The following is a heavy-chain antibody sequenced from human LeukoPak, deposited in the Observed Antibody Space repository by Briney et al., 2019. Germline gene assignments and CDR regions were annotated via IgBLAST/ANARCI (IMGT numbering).Heavy chain of an antibody. D-gene: IGHD1-7*01. CDR1: GFTFSSYA. CDR3: AKDYNWNYFCDY. J-gene: IGHJ4*02. Sequence: PGGSLRLSCAASGFTFSSYAMNWVRQAPGKGPEWVSTITGGGSSTYYSDSVKGRFTISRDNSKNILYLQMTSLRAEDTAVYYCAKDYNWNYFCDYWGQGTLVTVSS. CDR2: ITGGGSST. V-gene: IGHV3-23*01.